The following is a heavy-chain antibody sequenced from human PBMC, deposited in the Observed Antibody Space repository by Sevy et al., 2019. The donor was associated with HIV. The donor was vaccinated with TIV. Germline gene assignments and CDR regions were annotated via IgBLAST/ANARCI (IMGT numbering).Heavy chain of an antibody. D-gene: IGHD4-17*01. Sequence: TESLSLTCTVSGGSVSSDTYYWSWIRQPPGNGLEWIGYIHYSGTTNYNSSLMSRVTISVDTSKNQFSLSLSSVTAADTAVYYCTRSPYGDYVNWFDPWGQGTLVTVSS. J-gene: IGHJ5*02. V-gene: IGHV4-61*01. CDR3: TRSPYGDYVNWFDP. CDR1: GGSVSSDTYY. CDR2: IHYSGTT.